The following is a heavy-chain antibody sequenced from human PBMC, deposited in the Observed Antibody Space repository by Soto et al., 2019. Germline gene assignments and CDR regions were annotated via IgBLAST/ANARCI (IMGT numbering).Heavy chain of an antibody. V-gene: IGHV3-30*03. D-gene: IGHD5-12*01. CDR2: ISDDGRNK. CDR3: ARYSGKYQGPIDY. CDR1: GFTFSYYA. Sequence: VQLVESGGGLVQPGRSLRLSCAASGFTFSYYAIHWVRQAPGKGLEWLAVISDDGRNKHYADSVKGRFTISRDNSKNTLSLQMNSLRAEDTAAYFCARYSGKYQGPIDYWGQGTLVTVSS. J-gene: IGHJ4*02.